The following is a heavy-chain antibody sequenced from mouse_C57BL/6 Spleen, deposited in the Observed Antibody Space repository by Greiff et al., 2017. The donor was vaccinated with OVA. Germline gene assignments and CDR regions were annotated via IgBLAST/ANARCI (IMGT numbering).Heavy chain of an antibody. J-gene: IGHJ3*01. CDR2: ISYSGST. CDR1: GYSITSGYD. Sequence: DVQLQESGPGMVKPSQSLSLTCTVTGYSITSGYDWHWIRHFPGNKLEWMGYISYSGSTNYNPSLKSRISITHDTSKNHFFLKLNSVTTEDTATYYCARGDLAWFAYWGQGTLVTVSA. V-gene: IGHV3-1*01. CDR3: ARGDLAWFAY.